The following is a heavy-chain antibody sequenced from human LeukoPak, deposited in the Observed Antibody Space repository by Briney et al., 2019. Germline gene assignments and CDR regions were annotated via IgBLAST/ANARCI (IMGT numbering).Heavy chain of an antibody. CDR3: ASAQKPSHRWEWLRYYYFDC. CDR2: IIPIFGTA. Sequence: SVKVSCTASGGTFSSYAIRWVRQAPGQGLEWMGGIIPIFGTANYAQKFQGRVTIAADESTSTVYMELSNLRSEDTAVYYCASAQKPSHRWEWLRYYYFDCLGEGSLVSVSS. V-gene: IGHV1-69*13. D-gene: IGHD5-12*01. J-gene: IGHJ4*02. CDR1: GGTFSSYA.